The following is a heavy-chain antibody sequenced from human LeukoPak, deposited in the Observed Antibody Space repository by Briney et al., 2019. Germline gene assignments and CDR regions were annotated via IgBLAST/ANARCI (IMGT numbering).Heavy chain of an antibody. CDR2: ISSSSSYI. D-gene: IGHD2-15*01. Sequence: GGSLRLSCAASGFTFSSYSMNWVRQAPGKGLEWVSSISSSSSYIYYADSVKGRFTISRDNAKNSLYPQMNSLRAEDTAVYYCAREGGGSSVDYWGQGTLVTVSS. J-gene: IGHJ4*02. CDR3: AREGGGSSVDY. CDR1: GFTFSSYS. V-gene: IGHV3-21*01.